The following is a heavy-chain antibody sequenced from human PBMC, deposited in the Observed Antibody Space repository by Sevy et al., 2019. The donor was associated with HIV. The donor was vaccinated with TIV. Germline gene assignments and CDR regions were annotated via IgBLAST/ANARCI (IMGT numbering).Heavy chain of an antibody. J-gene: IGHJ6*02. D-gene: IGHD6-19*01. CDR1: GFTFSDYY. V-gene: IGHV3-11*06. Sequence: GGSLRLSCAASGFTFSDYYMSWSRQAPGKGLEWVSYISSSSSYTNYAHSVKGRFTISRDNAKNSLYLQMNSLRAEDTAVYYCARDSGYSSGWYSSTKRGYYGMDVWGQGTTVTVSS. CDR3: ARDSGYSSGWYSSTKRGYYGMDV. CDR2: ISSSSSYT.